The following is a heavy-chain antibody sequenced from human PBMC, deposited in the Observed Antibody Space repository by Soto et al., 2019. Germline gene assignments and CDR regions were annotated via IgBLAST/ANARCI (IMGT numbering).Heavy chain of an antibody. CDR1: GDSVSSNSAA. J-gene: IGHJ6*02. CDR2: TYYRSKWYN. CDR3: ARYCSGGSCYPTSYYYYGMDV. Sequence: PSQTLSLTCAISGDSVSSNSAAWYWIRQSPSRGLEWLGRTYYRSKWYNDYAVSVKSRITINPDTSKNQFSLQLNSVTPEDTAVYYCARYCSGGSCYPTSYYYYGMDVWGQGTTVTSP. V-gene: IGHV6-1*01. D-gene: IGHD2-15*01.